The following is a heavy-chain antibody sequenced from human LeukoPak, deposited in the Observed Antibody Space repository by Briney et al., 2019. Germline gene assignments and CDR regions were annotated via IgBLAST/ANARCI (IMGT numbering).Heavy chain of an antibody. J-gene: IGHJ4*02. CDR2: IYTGGTT. CDR1: GFSVTSNH. D-gene: IGHD1-14*01. Sequence: PGGSLRLSCAASGFSVTSNHMNWVRQAPGKGLEWVSIIYTGGTTHYADSLNDRFTISRADSINTLYLQMNSLRAEDTAVYYCGRVYERTTSPGLWGQGTLVTVSS. CDR3: GRVYERTTSPGL. V-gene: IGHV3-66*01.